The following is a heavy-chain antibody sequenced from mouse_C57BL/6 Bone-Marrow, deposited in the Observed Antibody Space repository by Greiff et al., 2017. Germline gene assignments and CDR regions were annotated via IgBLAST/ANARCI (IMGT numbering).Heavy chain of an antibody. CDR1: GFSLTSYG. J-gene: IGHJ4*01. CDR3: ARHKGGNYGSSFYAMDY. Sequence: QVQLKESGPGLVAPSQSLSITCTVSGFSLTSYGVHWVRQPPGKGLEWLVVIWSDGSTTYNSALKSRLSIRKDNSKSQVFLKMNSLQTEDTAMYYCARHKGGNYGSSFYAMDYWGQGTSVTVSS. CDR2: IWSDGST. D-gene: IGHD1-1*01. V-gene: IGHV2-6-1*01.